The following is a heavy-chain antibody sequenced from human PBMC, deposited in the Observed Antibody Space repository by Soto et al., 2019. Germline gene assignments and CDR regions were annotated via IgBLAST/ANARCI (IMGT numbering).Heavy chain of an antibody. V-gene: IGHV1-69*13. CDR2: IIPIFGAP. D-gene: IGHD3-22*01. Sequence: SVKVSCKASGGSFSSYSINWMRQAPGQGLAWMGGIIPIFGAPNYAREFQGRVTITADESTSTVYMELSSLRSEDTAVYYCARGNSYHYDSSGYKSPFQHWGQGTLVTSPQ. J-gene: IGHJ4*02. CDR3: ARGNSYHYDSSGYKSPFQH. CDR1: GGSFSSYS.